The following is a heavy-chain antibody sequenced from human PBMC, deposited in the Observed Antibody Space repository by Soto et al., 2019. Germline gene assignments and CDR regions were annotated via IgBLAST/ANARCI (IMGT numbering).Heavy chain of an antibody. CDR1: GFTFSDYY. J-gene: IGHJ6*02. CDR3: AREGFQSWYFGYYYGMDV. CDR2: ISSSGSTI. Sequence: QVQLVESGGGLVKPGGSLRLSCAASGFTFSDYYMSWIRQAPGKGLEWVSYISSSGSTIYYADSVKGLFIISRDNAKNSLYLQRNSLRAEDTAVYYCAREGFQSWYFGYYYGMDVWGQGTTVTVSS. D-gene: IGHD6-13*01. V-gene: IGHV3-11*01.